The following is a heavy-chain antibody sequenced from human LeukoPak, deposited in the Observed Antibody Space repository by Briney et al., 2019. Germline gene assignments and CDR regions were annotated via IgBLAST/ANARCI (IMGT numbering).Heavy chain of an antibody. CDR2: IHYTGTT. D-gene: IGHD1-1*01. CDR1: GGSISSFH. V-gene: IGHV4-59*08. Sequence: SETLSLTCTVSGGSISSFHWSWIRQPPGKGLEWIGYIHYTGTTNYNPSLKSRVTISVDTSKNQFSLELSSVTAADTAVYYCARRSTGYWYFDLWGRGTLVTVSS. J-gene: IGHJ2*01. CDR3: ARRSTGYWYFDL.